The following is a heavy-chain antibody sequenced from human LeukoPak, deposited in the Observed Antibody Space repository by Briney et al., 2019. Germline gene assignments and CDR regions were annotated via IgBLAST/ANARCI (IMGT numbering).Heavy chain of an antibody. D-gene: IGHD4-17*01. CDR3: ARDYYGDYYFDY. CDR2: ISSSSSHI. CDR1: GFTFTSYS. Sequence: GGSLRLSCAASGFTFTSYSMNWVRQAPGKGLEWVSSISSSSSHIYYADSVKGRFTISRDNAKNSLYLQMNSLRAEDTVVYYCARDYYGDYYFDYWGQGTLVTVSS. V-gene: IGHV3-21*01. J-gene: IGHJ4*02.